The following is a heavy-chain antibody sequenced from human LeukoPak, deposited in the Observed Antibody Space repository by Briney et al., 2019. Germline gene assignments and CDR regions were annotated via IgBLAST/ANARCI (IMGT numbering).Heavy chain of an antibody. V-gene: IGHV4-61*05. D-gene: IGHD3-3*01. Sequence: PSETLSLTCTVSGGSISSSFSYWGWIRQPPGKGLEWIGYIHTSGSNNQYSSLKSRVTISVDKSKNHFSLRLTSVTAADTAVYYCARLSAAVHLGAFDLWGQGTMDTVSS. CDR2: IHTSGSN. CDR3: ARLSAAVHLGAFDL. CDR1: GGSISSSFSY. J-gene: IGHJ3*01.